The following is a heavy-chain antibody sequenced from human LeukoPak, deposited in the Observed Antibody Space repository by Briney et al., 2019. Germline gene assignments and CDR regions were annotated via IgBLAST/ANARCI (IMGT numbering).Heavy chain of an antibody. CDR3: ARDLVTVTKGFDI. V-gene: IGHV4-59*11. Sequence: SETLSLTCAVSTDSFSSHYWTWIRQPPGKGLEWIGYISYIGSTNYNPSLKSRVTISIGTSKNQFSLKLSSVTAADTAVYYCARDLVTVTKGFDIWGQGTMVSVSS. J-gene: IGHJ3*02. D-gene: IGHD4-17*01. CDR2: ISYIGST. CDR1: TDSFSSHY.